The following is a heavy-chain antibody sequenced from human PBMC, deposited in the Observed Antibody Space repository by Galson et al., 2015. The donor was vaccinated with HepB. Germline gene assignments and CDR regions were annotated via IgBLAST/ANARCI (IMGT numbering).Heavy chain of an antibody. J-gene: IGHJ3*02. CDR3: TTDSTVLRPPGDAFDI. D-gene: IGHD2-8*01. CDR2: IKSKTDGGTT. Sequence: SLRLSCAASGFTFSNAWMSWVRQAPGKGLEWVGRIKSKTDGGTTDYAAPVKGRFTISRDDSKNTLYLQMNSLKTEDTAVYYCTTDSTVLRPPGDAFDIWGQGTMVTVSS. V-gene: IGHV3-15*01. CDR1: GFTFSNAW.